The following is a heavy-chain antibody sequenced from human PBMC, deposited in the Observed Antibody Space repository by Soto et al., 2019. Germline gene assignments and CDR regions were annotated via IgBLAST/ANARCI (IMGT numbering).Heavy chain of an antibody. CDR3: ARDPVAGTYFDY. Sequence: QVQLVQSGAEVKKPGASVKASCKASGYRFTNYVSSGVRQAPGQGLEWMGWINAYNGNTNYAQKLQGRVTMTTDTSTSTAYMELRSLRSDDTAVYYCARDPVAGTYFDYWGQGTLVTVSS. V-gene: IGHV1-18*01. CDR2: INAYNGNT. J-gene: IGHJ4*02. CDR1: GYRFTNYV. D-gene: IGHD6-19*01.